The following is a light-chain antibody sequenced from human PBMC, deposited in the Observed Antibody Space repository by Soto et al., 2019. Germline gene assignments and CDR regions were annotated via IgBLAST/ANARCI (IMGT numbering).Light chain of an antibody. J-gene: IGLJ1*01. CDR3: SSHRSSGTSNYV. Sequence: QSALTQPASVSGSPGQSITISCTGTSSDIGAYDSVSWYQQHPGKAPKLMIYEVSNRPSGVSNRFSGSKSGNTASLTISGLQSEDEADYYCSSHRSSGTSNYVFGTGTKLTVL. CDR2: EVS. CDR1: SSDIGAYDS. V-gene: IGLV2-14*01.